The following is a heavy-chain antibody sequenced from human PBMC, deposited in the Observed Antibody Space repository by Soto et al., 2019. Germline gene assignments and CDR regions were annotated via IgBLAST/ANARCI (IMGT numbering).Heavy chain of an antibody. V-gene: IGHV4-31*03. CDR1: GGPISSVVTGPS. Sequence: QVQLQESGPGLVKPSQTLSLPCTVSGGPISSVVTGPSWTWIRQLPGKGLEWIGYIYYTGNTYYNPSLKSRPTVSIDTSENQFSLKLTSVTAADTAVYFCASGHDAYKVRYWGQGTLVTVSS. J-gene: IGHJ4*02. D-gene: IGHD1-1*01. CDR3: ASGHDAYKVRY. CDR2: IYYTGNT.